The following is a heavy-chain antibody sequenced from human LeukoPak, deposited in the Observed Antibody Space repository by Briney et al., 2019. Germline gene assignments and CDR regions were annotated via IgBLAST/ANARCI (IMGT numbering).Heavy chain of an antibody. CDR1: GFTFSSYA. CDR3: ARELGLENAFDI. Sequence: PGGSLRLSCAASGFTFSSYAMHWVRQAPGKGLEWVAVISYDGSNKYYADSVKGRFTISRGNSKNTLYLQMNSLRAEDTAVYYCARELGLENAFDIWGQGTMVTVSS. V-gene: IGHV3-30-3*01. J-gene: IGHJ3*02. D-gene: IGHD1-1*01. CDR2: ISYDGSNK.